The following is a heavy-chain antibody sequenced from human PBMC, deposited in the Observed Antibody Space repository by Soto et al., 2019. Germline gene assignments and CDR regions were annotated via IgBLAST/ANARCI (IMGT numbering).Heavy chain of an antibody. CDR2: IGGGDDDT. V-gene: IGHV3-23*01. Sequence: EVQVLESGGGLVQPGGSLRLSCAASGFTFSIYAMSWVRQAPGKGLEWVSAIGGGDDDTYYADSVKGRFTISRDNSKNTLFLQMNSLRAEDTAVYYCARDFIRHGYSVYYYYGMDVWGQGTTVTVSS. CDR3: ARDFIRHGYSVYYYYGMDV. J-gene: IGHJ6*02. CDR1: GFTFSIYA. D-gene: IGHD4-4*01.